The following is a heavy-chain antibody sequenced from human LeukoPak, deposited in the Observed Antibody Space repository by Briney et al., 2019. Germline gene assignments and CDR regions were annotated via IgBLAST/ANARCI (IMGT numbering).Heavy chain of an antibody. CDR3: ASGGHIDY. CDR1: GLTFRNFW. V-gene: IGHV3-7*01. Sequence: PGGSLRLSCEASGLTFRNFWMSWVRQAPGEGLQWVANIKQDGSEENYVDSVRGRFTVSRDNAKNSLYLQMNSLRAEDTAVYYCASGGHIDYCGQGTQVTVSS. J-gene: IGHJ4*02. CDR2: IKQDGSEE. D-gene: IGHD3-16*01.